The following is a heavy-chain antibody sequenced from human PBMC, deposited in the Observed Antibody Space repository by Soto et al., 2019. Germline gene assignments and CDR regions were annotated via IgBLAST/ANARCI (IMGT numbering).Heavy chain of an antibody. CDR1: GDTFTDYY. J-gene: IGHJ4*02. CDR3: AGGGHVVVVTAALDY. D-gene: IGHD2-21*02. Sequence: QVQLVQSGAEVKKPGASVKVSCKASGDTFTDYYIHWVRQAPGQGLEWMGTVNPIGGHTTYAQHFLGRMTMTRDTSTSTLLMELTSLTSEATAVYYCAGGGHVVVVTAALDYWGQGTLGTVSS. V-gene: IGHV1-46*01. CDR2: VNPIGGHT.